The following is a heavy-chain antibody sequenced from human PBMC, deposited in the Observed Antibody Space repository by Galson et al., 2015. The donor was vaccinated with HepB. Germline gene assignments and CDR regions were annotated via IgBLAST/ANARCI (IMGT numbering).Heavy chain of an antibody. CDR2: IKQDGSEK. Sequence: LRLSCAASGFTFSSYWMSWVRQAPGKGLEWVANIKQDGSEKYYVDSVKGRFTISRDNAKNSLYLQMNSLRAEDTAVYYCARDGPPYGGYLDYWGQGTLVTVSS. J-gene: IGHJ4*02. D-gene: IGHD4/OR15-4a*01. CDR1: GFTFSSYW. CDR3: ARDGPPYGGYLDY. V-gene: IGHV3-7*03.